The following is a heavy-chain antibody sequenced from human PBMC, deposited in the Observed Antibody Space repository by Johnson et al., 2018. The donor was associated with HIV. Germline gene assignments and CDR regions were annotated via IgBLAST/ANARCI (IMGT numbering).Heavy chain of an antibody. CDR3: ARETGFAIFVVVKLNAFDI. CDR2: INWNGGST. D-gene: IGHD3-3*01. CDR1: GFTFDDYA. J-gene: IGHJ3*02. V-gene: IGHV3-20*04. Sequence: VQLVESGGGVVRPGGSLRLSCGVSGFTFDDYAMSWVRQTPGKGLEWVSGINWNGGSTDYADSVKGRFTISRDNAKNSLYLQMNSLRAEDTALYYCARETGFAIFVVVKLNAFDIWGQGTMVTVFS.